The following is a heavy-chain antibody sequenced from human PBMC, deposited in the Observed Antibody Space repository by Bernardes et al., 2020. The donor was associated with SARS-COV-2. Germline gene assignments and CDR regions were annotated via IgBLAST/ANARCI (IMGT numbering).Heavy chain of an antibody. V-gene: IGHV4-59*01. Sequence: ETLSLTCSVSGGSISTYYWSWIRQPPGKGLEWIGNIFYSGSTKYNPSLKSRVTISLDTSKNQFSLKLNSVTAADTAVYYCARGGLDTAMVYYYYYGMDVWGQGTTVTVSS. CDR2: IFYSGST. D-gene: IGHD5-18*01. CDR1: GGSISTYY. CDR3: ARGGLDTAMVYYYYYGMDV. J-gene: IGHJ6*02.